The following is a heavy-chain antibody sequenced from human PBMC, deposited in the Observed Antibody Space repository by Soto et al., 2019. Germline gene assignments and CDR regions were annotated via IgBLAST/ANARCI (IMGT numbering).Heavy chain of an antibody. CDR3: TRANWYSEY. CDR2: IYYNGNT. D-gene: IGHD7-27*01. CDR1: GGSISNHY. V-gene: IGHV4-59*11. J-gene: IGHJ4*02. Sequence: QVQLQESGPGLVKPSETLSLTCTVSGGSISNHYWSWIRQPPGKGLEWIGYIYYNGNTNYNPSLKCRVTMSVDTSKNQSSLKLRSVTAADTAVYYCTRANWYSEYWGQGTLVTVSS.